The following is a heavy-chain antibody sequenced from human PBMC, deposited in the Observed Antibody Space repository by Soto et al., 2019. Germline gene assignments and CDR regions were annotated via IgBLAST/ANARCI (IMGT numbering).Heavy chain of an antibody. CDR3: ARPSYSSSWYRDAFDI. D-gene: IGHD6-13*01. CDR2: ISSSSSTI. CDR1: GFTFSSYS. V-gene: IGHV3-48*02. J-gene: IGHJ3*02. Sequence: GGSLRLSCAASGFTFSSYSMNWVRQAPGKGLEWVSYISSSSSTIYYADSVKGRFTISRDNAKNSLYLQMNSLRDEDTAVYYCARPSYSSSWYRDAFDIWGQGTMVTVSS.